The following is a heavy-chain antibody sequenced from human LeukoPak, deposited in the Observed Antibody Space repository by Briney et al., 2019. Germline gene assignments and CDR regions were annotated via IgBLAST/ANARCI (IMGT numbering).Heavy chain of an antibody. V-gene: IGHV4-34*01. CDR2: IYHSGST. CDR3: ARHRALLEYSSSSNWFDP. CDR1: GFTFGDYA. J-gene: IGHJ5*02. Sequence: GSLRLSCTASGFTFGDYAMSWVRQAPGKGLEWIGEIYHSGSTNYNPSLKSRVTISVDKSKNQFSLKLSSVTAADTAVYYCARHRALLEYSSSSNWFDPWGQGTLVTVSS. D-gene: IGHD6-6*01.